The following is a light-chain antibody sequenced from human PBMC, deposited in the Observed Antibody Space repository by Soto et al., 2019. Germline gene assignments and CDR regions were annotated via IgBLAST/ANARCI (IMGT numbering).Light chain of an antibody. CDR1: QSVSNNY. V-gene: IGKV3-20*01. CDR2: GST. J-gene: IGKJ2*01. CDR3: QQYGSSPPYT. Sequence: EVVLTQSPGTLSLSPGERASLSCRASQSVSNNYLSWYQQKPGKSPTLLIFGSTDSAPGIPDRFSGSGSGTDFTLTISRLEPEDCAVYYCQQYGSSPPYTCGQGTKLEIK.